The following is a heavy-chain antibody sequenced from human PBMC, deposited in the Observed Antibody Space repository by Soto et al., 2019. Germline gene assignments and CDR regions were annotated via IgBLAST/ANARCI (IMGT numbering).Heavy chain of an antibody. CDR2: ISGYNANT. D-gene: IGHD6-13*01. Sequence: QVQLVQSGAEVKKPGASVKGSCKASGYTFTTYGISWVRQTPGQGLEWMGWISGYNANTKYAQKFQGRVTLTTDTSTSTAYMELRSLRSDDTAVYHCARSPAAGTNNWFDPWGQGTLVTVSS. J-gene: IGHJ5*02. CDR1: GYTFTTYG. V-gene: IGHV1-18*01. CDR3: ARSPAAGTNNWFDP.